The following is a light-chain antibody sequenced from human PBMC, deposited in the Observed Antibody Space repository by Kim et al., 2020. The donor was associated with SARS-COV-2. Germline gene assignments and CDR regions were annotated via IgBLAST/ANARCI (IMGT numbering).Light chain of an antibody. CDR1: CCTKKD. CDR2: KDI. J-gene: IGLJ3*02. CDR3: CSVTDNSWV. Sequence: VSPGRTATITCSRDCCTKKDSRWLQQKPGLAPLLLIYKDIERPSGVPERFSGSDSGTTVTWTVSGAQVEDEADYYCCSVTDNSWVFGGGTQLTVL. V-gene: IGLV3-27*01.